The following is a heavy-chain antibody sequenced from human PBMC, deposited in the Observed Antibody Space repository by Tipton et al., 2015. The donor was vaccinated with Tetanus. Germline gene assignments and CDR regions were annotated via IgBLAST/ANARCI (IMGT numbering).Heavy chain of an antibody. Sequence: TLSLTCAVSGGSSSSFYWSWIRQPPGKGLEWIGEINQRGGISYNPSLKSRVTISVDTSKNQLSLKLTSVTAADTAVYYCATMTPVDWYFDLWGRGTLVTVSS. V-gene: IGHV4-34*01. CDR1: GGSSSSFY. J-gene: IGHJ2*01. CDR2: INQRGGI. D-gene: IGHD4-23*01. CDR3: ATMTPVDWYFDL.